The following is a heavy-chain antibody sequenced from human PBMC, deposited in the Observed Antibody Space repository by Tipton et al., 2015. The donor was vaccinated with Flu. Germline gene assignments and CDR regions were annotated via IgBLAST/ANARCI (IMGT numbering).Heavy chain of an antibody. D-gene: IGHD2-8*02. J-gene: IGHJ6*02. CDR2: IYSGGST. CDR1: GFTVSTNH. Sequence: LSFAASGFTVSTNHMSWVCQAPGKGLEWVSLIYSGGSTYYADSVNCRFTIARDNFKNTLDLQMSSLSAEETAVYYCAKHCSGGLCYNSYAMDVWGQGTSVTVSS. CDR3: AKHCSGGLCYNSYAMDV. V-gene: IGHV3-53*01.